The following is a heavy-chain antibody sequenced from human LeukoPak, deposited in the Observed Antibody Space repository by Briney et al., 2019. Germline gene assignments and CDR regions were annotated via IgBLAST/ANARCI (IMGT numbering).Heavy chain of an antibody. D-gene: IGHD5-24*01. Sequence: GASVKVSCKASGYTFTSYAMNWVRQAPGQRLEWMGWINAGTGQTKYSQKFQRRVTITRDTSASTAYMELSSLRSEDTAVYSCARAGVVEMATIGFDYWGLGTLVTVSS. CDR1: GYTFTSYA. J-gene: IGHJ4*02. CDR3: ARAGVVEMATIGFDY. V-gene: IGHV1-3*01. CDR2: INAGTGQT.